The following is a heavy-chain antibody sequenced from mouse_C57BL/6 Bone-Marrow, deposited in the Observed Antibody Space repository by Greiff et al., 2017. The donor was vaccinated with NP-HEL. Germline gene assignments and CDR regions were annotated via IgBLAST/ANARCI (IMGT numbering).Heavy chain of an antibody. CDR1: GFTFSDYG. Sequence: VQLVESGGGLVKPGGSLKLSCAASGFTFSDYGMHWVRQAPEKGLEWVAYISSGSSTIYYADTVKGRFTISRDNAKNTLFLQMTSLRSEDTAMYYCARMGYYLFYWYFDVWGTGTTVTVSS. V-gene: IGHV5-17*01. CDR3: ARMGYYLFYWYFDV. J-gene: IGHJ1*03. D-gene: IGHD2-3*01. CDR2: ISSGSSTI.